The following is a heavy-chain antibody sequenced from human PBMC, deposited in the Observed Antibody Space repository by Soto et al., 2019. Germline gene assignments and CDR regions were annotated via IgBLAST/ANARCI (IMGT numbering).Heavy chain of an antibody. V-gene: IGHV6-1*01. Sequence: SQTLSLTCVISGDSASSNSAAWNWIRQSPSRGLEWLGRTYYRSKWYNDYAVSVKSRITINSDTSKNQFSLQLNSVTPEDTAVYYCARTLPNRQLFDSWSQGTLVTVSS. J-gene: IGHJ4*02. CDR2: TYYRSKWYN. CDR3: ARTLPNRQLFDS. D-gene: IGHD1-1*01. CDR1: GDSASSNSAA.